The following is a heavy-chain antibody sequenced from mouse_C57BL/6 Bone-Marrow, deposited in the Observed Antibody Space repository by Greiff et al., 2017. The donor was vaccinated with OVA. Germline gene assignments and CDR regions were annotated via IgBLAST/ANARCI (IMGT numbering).Heavy chain of an antibody. CDR3: ARSYYHPWFAY. V-gene: IGHV5-12*01. Sequence: EVQGVESGGGLVQPGGSLKLSCAASGFTFSDYYMYWVRQTPEKRLEWVAYISNGGGSTYYPATVKGRFTISRDNAKNTLYLHMSRLKSEDTAMYYCARSYYHPWFAYWGQGTLVTVSA. J-gene: IGHJ3*01. CDR1: GFTFSDYY. CDR2: ISNGGGST. D-gene: IGHD2-10*01.